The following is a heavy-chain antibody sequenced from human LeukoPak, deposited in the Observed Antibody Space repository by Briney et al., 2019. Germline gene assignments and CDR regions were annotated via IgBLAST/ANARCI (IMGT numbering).Heavy chain of an antibody. CDR1: GYTFTGYY. J-gene: IGHJ2*01. V-gene: IGHV1-2*06. CDR2: INHICAGT. CDR3: AKIGGYGGYGRYFDL. D-gene: IGHD5-12*01. Sequence: ASVKVSCKASGYTFTGYYMHWVGQAPGQGLEWMGRINHICAGTHYAQTFQGRVTMPRYTSISTAYMALSRLRSDDTAVYYCAKIGGYGGYGRYFDLWGRGALVTVSS.